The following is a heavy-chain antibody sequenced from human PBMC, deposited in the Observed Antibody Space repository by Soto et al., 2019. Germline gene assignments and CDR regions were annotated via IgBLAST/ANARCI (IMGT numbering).Heavy chain of an antibody. CDR3: ANGSGYDFYYYDYMDV. J-gene: IGHJ6*03. Sequence: EVQLLESGGGLVQPGGSLRLSCAASGFTFSSYAMSWVRQAPGKGLEWVSAISGSGGSTYYADPVKGRFTISRDNSTNTLYLQIHSLRAEDTAVYYCANGSGYDFYYYDYMDVWGKGTTVTVSS. CDR2: ISGSGGST. CDR1: GFTFSSYA. V-gene: IGHV3-23*01. D-gene: IGHD5-12*01.